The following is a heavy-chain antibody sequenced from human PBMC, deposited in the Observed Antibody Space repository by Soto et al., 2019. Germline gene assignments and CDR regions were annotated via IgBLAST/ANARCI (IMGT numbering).Heavy chain of an antibody. J-gene: IGHJ4*02. Sequence: GGSLRLSCAASGFTFSNYAMNWVRQAPGKGLEWVASIRGSAGTPYYADSVRGRFTISRDSSKNTLSLQMNSLRVEDTAVYYCAKDRDYFDYWGQGALVTVSS. V-gene: IGHV3-23*01. CDR3: AKDRDYFDY. CDR2: IRGSAGTP. CDR1: GFTFSNYA.